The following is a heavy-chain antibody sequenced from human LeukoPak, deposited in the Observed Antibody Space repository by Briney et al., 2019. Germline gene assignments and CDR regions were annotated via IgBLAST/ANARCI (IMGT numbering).Heavy chain of an antibody. D-gene: IGHD1-26*01. CDR2: IYTSGST. J-gene: IGHJ5*02. CDR1: GGSISSYY. V-gene: IGHV4-4*07. Sequence: SETLSLTCTVSGGSISSYYWSWIRQPAGKGLEWIGRIYTSGSTNYNPSLKSRVTMSVDTSKNQFSLKLSSVTAADTAVYYCARDLGEVGATDNWFDPWGRGTLVTVSS. CDR3: ARDLGEVGATDNWFDP.